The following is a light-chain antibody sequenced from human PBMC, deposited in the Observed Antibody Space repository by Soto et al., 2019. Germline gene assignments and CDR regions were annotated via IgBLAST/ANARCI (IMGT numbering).Light chain of an antibody. V-gene: IGKV3-15*01. CDR3: QQYNNWPPLS. J-gene: IGKJ4*01. CDR2: DAS. CDR1: QSVSSN. Sequence: ETVMTQSPATLSVSPGERATLSCRASQSVSSNLAWYQQKPGQAPRLLIYDASTRATGIPARFSGSGSGTEFTLTISSLQSEDFAVYHCQQYNNWPPLSFGGGTKVEIK.